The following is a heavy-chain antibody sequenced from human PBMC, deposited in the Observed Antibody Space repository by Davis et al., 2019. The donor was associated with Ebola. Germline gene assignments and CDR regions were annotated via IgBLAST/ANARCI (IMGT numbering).Heavy chain of an antibody. Sequence: SETLSLTCTVSGGSISGYYWSWIRQPPGKGLEWIGEINHSGSTNYNPSLKSRVTISVDTSKNQFSLKLSSVTAADTAVYYCARLTYSSSWYDLDYWGQGTLVTVSS. D-gene: IGHD6-13*01. V-gene: IGHV4-34*01. CDR2: INHSGST. CDR3: ARLTYSSSWYDLDY. J-gene: IGHJ4*02. CDR1: GGSISGYY.